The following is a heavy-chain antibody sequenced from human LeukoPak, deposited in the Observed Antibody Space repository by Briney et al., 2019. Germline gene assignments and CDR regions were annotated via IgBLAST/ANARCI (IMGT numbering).Heavy chain of an antibody. Sequence: NASETLSLTCAVYGGSFSGYYWSWIRQPPGKGLEWIGEINHSGSTNYNPSLKSRVTISVDTSKNQFSLKLSSVTAADTAVYYCAGISYSYYYYYMDVWGKGTTVTVSS. V-gene: IGHV4-34*01. CDR3: AGISYSYYYYYMDV. CDR1: GGSFSGYY. J-gene: IGHJ6*03. D-gene: IGHD1-26*01. CDR2: INHSGST.